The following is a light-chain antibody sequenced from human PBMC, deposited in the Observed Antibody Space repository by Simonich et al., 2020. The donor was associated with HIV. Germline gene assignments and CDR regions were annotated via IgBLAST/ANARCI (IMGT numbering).Light chain of an antibody. CDR1: SSNIGHNF. V-gene: IGLV1-51*01. CDR2: DNN. J-gene: IGLJ2*01. CDR3: GTWDNSLSGVV. Sequence: QSVLTQPPSVSAAPGQKVTISCSGSSSNIGHNFVSWYQQIPGTAPKLLIYDNNKRPSGIPDRFSGSKSGTSATRGITGLQTGDEADYYCGTWDNSLSGVVFGGGTKLTVL.